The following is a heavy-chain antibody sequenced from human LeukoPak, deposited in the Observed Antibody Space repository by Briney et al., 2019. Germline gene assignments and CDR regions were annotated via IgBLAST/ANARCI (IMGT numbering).Heavy chain of an antibody. D-gene: IGHD1-20*01. CDR2: IKGDGNEK. CDR3: AKEGAYPRITYDS. Sequence: LAGGSLRLSCAASGFSFSRYWMNWVRQAPGKGLEWVANIKGDGNEKNYVDSVKGRFSISRDNARNSLYLQMDGLRAEDTAVYYCAKEGAYPRITYDSWGQGALVTVSS. CDR1: GFSFSRYW. J-gene: IGHJ5*01. V-gene: IGHV3-7*01.